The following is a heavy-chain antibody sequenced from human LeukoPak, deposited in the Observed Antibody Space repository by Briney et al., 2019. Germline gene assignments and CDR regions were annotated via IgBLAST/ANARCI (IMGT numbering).Heavy chain of an antibody. CDR1: GGSFSGYY. CDR3: AIRTHILYYFDY. CDR2: INHSGST. D-gene: IGHD1-7*01. V-gene: IGHV4-34*01. Sequence: SETLSPTCAVYGGSFSGYYWSWIRQPPGKGLEWIGEINHSGSTNYNPSLKSRVTISVDTSKNQFSLKLSSVTAADTAVYYCAIRTHILYYFDYWGQGTLVTVSS. J-gene: IGHJ4*02.